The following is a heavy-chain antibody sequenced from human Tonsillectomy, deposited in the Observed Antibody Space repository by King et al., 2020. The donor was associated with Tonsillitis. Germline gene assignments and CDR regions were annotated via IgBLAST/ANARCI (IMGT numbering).Heavy chain of an antibody. CDR3: ARMYSGTSEDAFDI. D-gene: IGHD1-26*01. V-gene: IGHV2-26*01. CDR1: GFSLSNTRMG. J-gene: IGHJ3*02. Sequence: TLKESGPVLVKPPETLTLTCTVSGFSLSNTRMGVSWIRQPPGKALEWLAHIFSNDEKSYSTSLKNRLTISKDTSKSQVVLTMTNMDPVDTATYYCARMYSGTSEDAFDIWGQGTMVTVSS. CDR2: IFSNDEK.